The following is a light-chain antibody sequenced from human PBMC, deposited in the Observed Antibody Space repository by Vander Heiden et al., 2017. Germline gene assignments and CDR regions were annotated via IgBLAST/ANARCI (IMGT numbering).Light chain of an antibody. Sequence: DIQLTQSPSFLSASVGDRVTITCRASQGISNLLAWYQQTPGKGPNLLIYAASTLQSGVPSRFSGSGSGTEFTLTISSLQPEDSATYYCQKFNNFPITFGGGTKVEIK. J-gene: IGKJ4*01. CDR1: QGISNL. CDR3: QKFNNFPIT. V-gene: IGKV1-9*01. CDR2: AAS.